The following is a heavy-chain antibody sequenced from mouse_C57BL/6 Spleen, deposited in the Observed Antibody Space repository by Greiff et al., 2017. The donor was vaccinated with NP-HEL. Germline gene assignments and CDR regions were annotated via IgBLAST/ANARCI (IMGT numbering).Heavy chain of an antibody. V-gene: IGHV1-52*01. J-gene: IGHJ2*01. Sequence: QVQLQQPGAELVRPVSSVKLSCKASGYTFTSYWMHWVKQRPIQGLEWIGNIDPSDSETHYNQKFKDKATLTVDKSSSTAYMQLSSLTSEDSAVYYCARLLITTVVATEDFDYWGQGTTLTVSS. CDR2: IDPSDSET. CDR3: ARLLITTVVATEDFDY. CDR1: GYTFTSYW. D-gene: IGHD1-1*01.